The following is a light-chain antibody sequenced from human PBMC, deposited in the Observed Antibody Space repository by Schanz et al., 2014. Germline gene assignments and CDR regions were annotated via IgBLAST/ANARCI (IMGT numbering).Light chain of an antibody. CDR1: ESVNTID. CDR2: GAS. CDR3: HHYSMSPL. V-gene: IGKV3-20*01. J-gene: IGKJ1*01. Sequence: EIVLTQSPGTLSLSPGEAATLSCRSSESVNTIDLSWYQQKPGQAPRVLIYGASIRASGIPDRFSGSGYGTDFSLTITRLEPGDFAVYYCHHYSMSPLFGQGTKVEIK.